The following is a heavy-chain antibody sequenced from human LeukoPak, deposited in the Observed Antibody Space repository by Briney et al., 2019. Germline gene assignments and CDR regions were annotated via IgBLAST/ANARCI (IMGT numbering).Heavy chain of an antibody. Sequence: PGGSLRLSCAASGFTFRTYAMSWVRQAPGKGLEWVSGISDSGDGTYYAESVKGRFTISRDNSKNTVFLQMNSLRAEDTAVYYCARDSASGGSSDYWGQGTLVTVSS. CDR3: ARDSASGGSSDY. V-gene: IGHV3-23*01. CDR1: GFTFRTYA. CDR2: ISDSGDGT. J-gene: IGHJ4*02. D-gene: IGHD2-15*01.